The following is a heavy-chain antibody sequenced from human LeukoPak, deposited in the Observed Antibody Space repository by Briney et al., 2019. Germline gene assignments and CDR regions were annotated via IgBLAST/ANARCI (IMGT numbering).Heavy chain of an antibody. J-gene: IGHJ1*01. D-gene: IGHD6-19*01. CDR3: ERGGMRVAGTGGIQR. V-gene: IGHV1-18*01. Sequence: ASVTVSCKASGCTFTSYGISWVRQPPGQGLEWMGWISPYNGNTNYAQKLQGRVTMTTETSTTTANMELRSRRSDDTAVYCCERGGMRVAGTGGIQRWGQGTLVTVSS. CDR1: GCTFTSYG. CDR2: ISPYNGNT.